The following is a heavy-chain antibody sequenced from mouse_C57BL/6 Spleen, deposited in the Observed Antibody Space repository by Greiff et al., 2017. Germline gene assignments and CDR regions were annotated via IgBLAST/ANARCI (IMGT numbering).Heavy chain of an antibody. Sequence: QVQLQQSGAELVKPGASVKISCKASGYAFSSYWMNWVKQRPGKGLEWIGQIYPGDGDTNYNGKFKGKATLTADKSSSTAYMQLSSLTSEDSAVYFCASPLWNYAMDYWGQGTSVTVSS. J-gene: IGHJ4*01. CDR1: GYAFSSYW. CDR2: IYPGDGDT. D-gene: IGHD1-1*02. CDR3: ASPLWNYAMDY. V-gene: IGHV1-80*01.